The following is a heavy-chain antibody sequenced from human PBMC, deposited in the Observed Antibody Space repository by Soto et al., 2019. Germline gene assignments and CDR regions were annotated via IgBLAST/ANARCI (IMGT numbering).Heavy chain of an antibody. CDR1: GFTFKSYW. Sequence: EVQLVESGGGLIQPGGSLRLSCAASGFTFKSYWMHWVRQAPGKGLVWVSRLSSDGKTARYADSVKGRFTISRDNAKNTLYLQMNTLRAEDTAVYYCARAAGCSSTSCYRTGDWFDPWGQGTLVTVSS. CDR2: LSSDGKTA. V-gene: IGHV3-74*01. J-gene: IGHJ5*02. CDR3: ARAAGCSSTSCYRTGDWFDP. D-gene: IGHD2-2*01.